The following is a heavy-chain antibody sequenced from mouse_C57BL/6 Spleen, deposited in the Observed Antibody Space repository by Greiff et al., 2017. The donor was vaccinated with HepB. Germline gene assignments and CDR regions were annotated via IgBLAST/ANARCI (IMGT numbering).Heavy chain of an antibody. CDR3: AREGYDYPFAY. J-gene: IGHJ3*01. V-gene: IGHV1-64*01. D-gene: IGHD2-4*01. Sequence: QVQLQQSRAELVKPGASVKLSCKASGYTFTSYWMHWVKQRPGQGLEWIGMIHPNSGSTNYNEKFKSKATLTVDKSSSTAYMQLSSLTSEDSAVYYCAREGYDYPFAYWGQGTLVTVSA. CDR2: IHPNSGST. CDR1: GYTFTSYW.